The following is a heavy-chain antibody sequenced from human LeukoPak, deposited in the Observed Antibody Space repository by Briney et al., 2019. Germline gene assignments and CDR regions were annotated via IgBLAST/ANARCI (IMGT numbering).Heavy chain of an antibody. CDR1: GGSISSYY. Sequence: SETLSLTCTVSGGSISSYYWSWIRQPPGKGLEWIGYIYYSGSTYYNPSLKSRVIISVDTSKNQFSLKLSSVTAADTAVCYCAREKSGSYYENFDYWGQGTLVTVSS. CDR3: AREKSGSYYENFDY. V-gene: IGHV4-30-4*01. CDR2: IYYSGST. D-gene: IGHD3-10*01. J-gene: IGHJ4*02.